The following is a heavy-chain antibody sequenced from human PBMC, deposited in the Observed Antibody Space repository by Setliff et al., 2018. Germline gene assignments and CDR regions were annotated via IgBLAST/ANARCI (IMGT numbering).Heavy chain of an antibody. CDR2: ISSSSTTV. Sequence: PGGSLRLSCAASGFTFSSYSMNWVRQAPGKGLEWVSYISSSSTTVYYADSVKGRFTIFRDNAKNSLYLQMNSVRAEDTAIYYCTIHTYLLAGTWGQGTLVTVSS. J-gene: IGHJ5*02. D-gene: IGHD3-10*01. CDR3: TIHTYLLAGT. V-gene: IGHV3-48*04. CDR1: GFTFSSYS.